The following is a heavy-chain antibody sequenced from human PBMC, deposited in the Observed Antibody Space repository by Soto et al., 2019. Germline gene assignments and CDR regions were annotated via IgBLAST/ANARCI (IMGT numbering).Heavy chain of an antibody. V-gene: IGHV3-23*01. D-gene: IGHD6-19*01. Sequence: EVQLLESGGGVVQPAGSLRLSCAASGFTFNNYAMSWVRQTPGKGLEWVSSISHSGNTIYYADSVKGRFTISRDNSKNTLYLPMNSQRAEDTAVYYCVKDQGSAWYFEYWGRGTLVTVSS. CDR2: ISHSGNTI. CDR3: VKDQGSAWYFEY. J-gene: IGHJ4*02. CDR1: GFTFNNYA.